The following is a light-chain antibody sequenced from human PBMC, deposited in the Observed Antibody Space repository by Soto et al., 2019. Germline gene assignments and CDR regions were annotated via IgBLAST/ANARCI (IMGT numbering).Light chain of an antibody. CDR1: QGISSW. CDR2: DAS. CDR3: QQYNSDLT. Sequence: DIQMTQSPSTLSASVGDRVTITCRASQGISSWLAWYQQKPGKAPKFLIYDASSFESGVPSRFSGSGTGTEFSLTISSLRPDDFATYYCQQYNSDLTFGGGTKVEIK. J-gene: IGKJ4*01. V-gene: IGKV1-5*01.